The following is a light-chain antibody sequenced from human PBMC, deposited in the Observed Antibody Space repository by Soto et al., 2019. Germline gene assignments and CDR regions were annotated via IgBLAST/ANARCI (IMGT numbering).Light chain of an antibody. CDR3: QHYDKSPPWT. CDR2: NAS. CDR1: QIIHRTY. J-gene: IGKJ1*01. Sequence: IVLTQSPGTLSLSPGDRGTLSCMASQIIHRTYLASYKQQPGQAPRLFIYNASTRASGVPDRFSGSGSGTEFTLTISRLEPEDCAVYYCQHYDKSPPWTFGQGTKV. V-gene: IGKV3-20*01.